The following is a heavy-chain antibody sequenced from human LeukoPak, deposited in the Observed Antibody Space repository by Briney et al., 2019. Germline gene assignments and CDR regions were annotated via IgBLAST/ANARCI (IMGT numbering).Heavy chain of an antibody. CDR3: ARSYSGSYRDAFDI. Sequence: PGRSLRLSCAASGCTFSSFAMHWVRQAPGKGLEWVAVISYDGSNKYYADSVKGRFTISRDNSKNTVYLQMDSLRAEDTAVYYCARSYSGSYRDAFDIWGQGTMVIVSS. CDR2: ISYDGSNK. J-gene: IGHJ3*02. CDR1: GCTFSSFA. D-gene: IGHD1-26*01. V-gene: IGHV3-30-3*01.